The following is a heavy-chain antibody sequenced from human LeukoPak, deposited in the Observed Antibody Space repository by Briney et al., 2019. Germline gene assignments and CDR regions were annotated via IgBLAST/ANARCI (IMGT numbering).Heavy chain of an antibody. CDR3: AKTLNYYDSSGYYYFFDY. CDR2: ITGSGGDT. Sequence: PGGSLRLSCAASGFTFSNYDMSWVRQAPGKGLEWVSGITGSGGDTYYADSVKGRSTISRDNSNNTLYLQMSSLRAEDTAVYYCAKTLNYYDSSGYYYFFDYWGQGTLVIVSS. CDR1: GFTFSNYD. J-gene: IGHJ4*02. V-gene: IGHV3-23*01. D-gene: IGHD3-22*01.